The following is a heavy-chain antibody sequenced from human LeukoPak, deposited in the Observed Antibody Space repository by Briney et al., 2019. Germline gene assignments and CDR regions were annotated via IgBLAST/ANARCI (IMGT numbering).Heavy chain of an antibody. CDR2: ITRSSSYK. CDR1: EFTFSNYS. V-gene: IGHV3-21*01. D-gene: IGHD2-2*01. Sequence: GGPLRLSCAASEFTFSNYSMNWLHQAPGKGLEWVSSITRSSSYKYYPASLKDFFTITRNSAKNSLYLQMNSLRAEDTAVYYCARDANYCSSTNCHNWFDPWGQGALVTVSS. CDR3: ARDANYCSSTNCHNWFDP. J-gene: IGHJ5*02.